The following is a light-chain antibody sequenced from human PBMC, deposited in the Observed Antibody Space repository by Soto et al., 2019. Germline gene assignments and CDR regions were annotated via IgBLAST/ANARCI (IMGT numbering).Light chain of an antibody. CDR3: SSYTRSSTVPYV. CDR1: SSDVGDYNY. J-gene: IGLJ1*01. Sequence: QSVLTQPASVSGSPGQSITISCTGTSSDVGDYNYVSWYQQHPGKAPKLMIYEVTNRPPGVSNRFSGSKSGNTASLTISGLQAEDEADYYCSSYTRSSTVPYVFGTGTKVTVL. CDR2: EVT. V-gene: IGLV2-14*01.